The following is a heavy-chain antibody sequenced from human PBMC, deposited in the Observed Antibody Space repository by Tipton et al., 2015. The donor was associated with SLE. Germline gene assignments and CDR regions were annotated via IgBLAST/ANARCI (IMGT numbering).Heavy chain of an antibody. D-gene: IGHD2-21*02. CDR2: IGWDSAYT. J-gene: IGHJ4*02. CDR3: ARDYGDSNFDY. V-gene: IGHV3-9*01. Sequence: SLRLSCAVSGFTFDDYAMHWVRQAPGKGLEWVSGIGWDSAYTGYGDSVEGRFTISRDNANNSMFLQMTSLRAEDTAVYYCARDYGDSNFDYWGQGTLVTVSS. CDR1: GFTFDDYA.